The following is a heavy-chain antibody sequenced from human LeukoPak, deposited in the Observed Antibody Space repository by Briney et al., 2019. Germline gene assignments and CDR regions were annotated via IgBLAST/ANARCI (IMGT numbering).Heavy chain of an antibody. CDR1: GYTFSTYG. D-gene: IGHD2-2*01. V-gene: IGHV1-18*01. CDR3: ARGRYCSSTSCYYYYYYMDV. J-gene: IGHJ6*03. Sequence: ASVKVSCKASGYTFSTYGISWVRQAPGQGLEWMGWISTSNGDTKYAQKLQGRVTMTTDTSTSTAYMELRSLRSDDTAVYYCARGRYCSSTSCYYYYYYMDVWGKGTTVTVSS. CDR2: ISTSNGDT.